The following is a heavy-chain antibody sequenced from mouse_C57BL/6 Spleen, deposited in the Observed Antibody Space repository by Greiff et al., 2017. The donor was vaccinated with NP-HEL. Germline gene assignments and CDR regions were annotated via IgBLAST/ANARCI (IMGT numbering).Heavy chain of an antibody. V-gene: IGHV5-6*01. CDR1: GFTFSSYG. CDR2: ISSGGSYT. J-gene: IGHJ2*01. CDR3: ARDSSGHWYFDY. D-gene: IGHD3-2*02. Sequence: EVQGVESGGDLVKPGGSLKLSCAASGFTFSSYGMSWVRQTPDKRLEWVATISSGGSYTYYPDSVKGRFTISRDNAKNTLYLQMSSLKSEDTAMYYCARDSSGHWYFDYWGQGTTLTVSS.